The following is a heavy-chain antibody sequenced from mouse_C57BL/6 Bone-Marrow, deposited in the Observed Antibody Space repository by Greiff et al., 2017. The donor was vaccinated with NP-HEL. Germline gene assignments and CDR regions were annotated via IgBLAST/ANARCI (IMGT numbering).Heavy chain of an antibody. V-gene: IGHV2-2*01. J-gene: IGHJ1*03. D-gene: IGHD4-1*01. CDR3: ARLGLPHWYFDV. CDR1: GFSLTSYG. Sequence: QVQLQQSGPGLVQPSQSLSITCTVSGFSLTSYGVHWVRQSPGKGLEWLGVIWSGGSTAYNAAFISRLSISKDNSKSQVFFKMNSLQADDTAIYYCARLGLPHWYFDVWGTGTTVTVSS. CDR2: IWSGGST.